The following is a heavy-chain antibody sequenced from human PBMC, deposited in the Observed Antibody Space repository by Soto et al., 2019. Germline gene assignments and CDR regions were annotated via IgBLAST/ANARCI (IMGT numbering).Heavy chain of an antibody. CDR3: ATGKRGYGSHAFDI. CDR1: GGTFSSYT. V-gene: IGHV1-69*02. J-gene: IGHJ3*02. D-gene: IGHD5-18*01. CDR2: IIPILGIA. Sequence: QVQLVQSGAEVKKPGSSVKVSCKASGGTFSSYTISWVRQAPGQGLEWMGRIIPILGIANYAQKFQGRVTITADKSTSTAYMELSSLRSEDTAVYYCATGKRGYGSHAFDIWGQGTMVTVSS.